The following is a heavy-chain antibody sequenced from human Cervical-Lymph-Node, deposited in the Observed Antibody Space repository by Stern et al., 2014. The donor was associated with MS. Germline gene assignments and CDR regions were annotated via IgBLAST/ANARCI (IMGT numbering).Heavy chain of an antibody. J-gene: IGHJ4*02. V-gene: IGHV1-69*06. Sequence: QVQLVQSGAELRKPGSSVKVSCKASGGTFSNSGISWVRQAPGQGLEWMRGIIPLFGTTNYAQKFQGRVTITADKSTGTAFLELRSLTSDDTAVYYCARDLGVGPTAYWGQGTLVTVSS. D-gene: IGHD1-26*01. CDR2: IIPLFGTT. CDR3: ARDLGVGPTAY. CDR1: GGTFSNSG.